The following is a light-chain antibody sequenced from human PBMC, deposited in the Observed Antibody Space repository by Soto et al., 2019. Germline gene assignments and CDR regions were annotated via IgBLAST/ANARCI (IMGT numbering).Light chain of an antibody. CDR2: LVS. J-gene: IGKJ1*01. CDR1: QSLLHSNGYNY. CDR3: MQGLQAPRR. Sequence: DIVMTQSPLSLSVTPGEPASISCRSSQSLLHSNGYNYLDWYLQKPVQSPQLLIYLVSNRASGVRDRLRGSGSGTDFTLKLRGVEAEDVGVYYCMQGLQAPRRFGQGTQ. V-gene: IGKV2-28*01.